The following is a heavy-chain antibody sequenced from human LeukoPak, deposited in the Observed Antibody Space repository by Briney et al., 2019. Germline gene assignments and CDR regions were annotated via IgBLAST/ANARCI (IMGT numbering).Heavy chain of an antibody. CDR3: ARGRDTMVRGAPKRAFDI. Sequence: SETLSLTCTVSGGSISSYYWSWIRQPPGKGLEWIAYISDIGSINYNPSLKSRVTISVDTSKNQFSLKLSSVTAADTAVYYCARGRDTMVRGAPKRAFDIWGQGTMVTVSS. V-gene: IGHV4-59*12. CDR1: GGSISSYY. D-gene: IGHD3-10*01. J-gene: IGHJ3*02. CDR2: ISDIGSI.